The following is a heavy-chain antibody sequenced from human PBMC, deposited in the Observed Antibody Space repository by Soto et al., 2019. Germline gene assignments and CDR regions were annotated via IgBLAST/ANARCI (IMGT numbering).Heavy chain of an antibody. D-gene: IGHD1-1*01. Sequence: EVQLVESGGGLVQAGGSLRLSCVASGFIFSDYWMSWVRQAPGRGLEWVANIKKDGSDKFYVDSVKGRFTISRDSAKNSQYLEMNGQRVEDTAGYCCAQFGRQPLGPGGTGSWGQGTLVIVSS. CDR1: GFIFSDYW. CDR2: IKKDGSDK. V-gene: IGHV3-7*01. CDR3: AQFGRQPLGPGGTGS. J-gene: IGHJ4*02.